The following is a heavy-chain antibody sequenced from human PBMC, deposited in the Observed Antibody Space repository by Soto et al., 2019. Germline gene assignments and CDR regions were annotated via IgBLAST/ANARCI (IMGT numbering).Heavy chain of an antibody. D-gene: IGHD5-12*01. CDR2: IYYSGST. CDR3: ARDLGRGYDDTYYYYGMDV. J-gene: IGHJ6*02. V-gene: IGHV4-31*03. CDR1: GGSISSGGYY. Sequence: SETLSLTCTVSGGSISSGGYYWSWIRQHPGKGLEWIGYIYYSGSTYYNPSLKSRVTISVDTSKNQFSLKLSSVTAADTAVYYCARDLGRGYDDTYYYYGMDVWGQGTTVTVSS.